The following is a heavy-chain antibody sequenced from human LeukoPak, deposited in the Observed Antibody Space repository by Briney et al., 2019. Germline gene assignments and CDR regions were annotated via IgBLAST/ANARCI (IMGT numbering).Heavy chain of an antibody. Sequence: PSETLSLTCTVSGGSISTSTYYWGWIRQPPGKGLEWTASIYYGGSTYYNPSLKSRVTISIDTAKNQFSLKLSSVTAADTAVYYCARLRSVAVAERHEVDYWGQGTLVTVSS. D-gene: IGHD6-19*01. CDR1: GGSISTSTYY. CDR3: ARLRSVAVAERHEVDY. V-gene: IGHV4-39*01. CDR2: IYYGGST. J-gene: IGHJ4*02.